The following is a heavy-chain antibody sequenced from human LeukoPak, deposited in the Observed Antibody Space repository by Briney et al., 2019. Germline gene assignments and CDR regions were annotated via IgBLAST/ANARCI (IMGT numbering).Heavy chain of an antibody. D-gene: IGHD3-22*01. Sequence: PGRSLRLSCAASGFTFSSYGMHWVRQAPGKGLEWVVVIWYDGSNKYYADSVKGRFTISRDNSKSTLYLQMNSLRAEDTAVYYCAKDSRRSRIVVVHDAFDIWGQGTMVTVSS. CDR2: IWYDGSNK. J-gene: IGHJ3*02. CDR3: AKDSRRSRIVVVHDAFDI. V-gene: IGHV3-33*06. CDR1: GFTFSSYG.